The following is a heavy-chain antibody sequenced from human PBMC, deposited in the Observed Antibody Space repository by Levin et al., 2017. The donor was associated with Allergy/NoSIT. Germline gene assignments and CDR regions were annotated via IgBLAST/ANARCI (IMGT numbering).Heavy chain of an antibody. D-gene: IGHD4-23*01. J-gene: IGHJ4*02. CDR2: ISGSGGST. CDR1: GFTFSSYA. CDR3: AKDRDYGGSSGVFDY. V-gene: IGHV3-23*01. Sequence: GESLKISCAASGFTFSSYAMTWVRQAPGKGLEWVAAISGSGGSTYYADSVKGRFTVSRDNSKNTLFLQMNSLRAEDTAVYYCAKDRDYGGSSGVFDYWGQGTLVTVSS.